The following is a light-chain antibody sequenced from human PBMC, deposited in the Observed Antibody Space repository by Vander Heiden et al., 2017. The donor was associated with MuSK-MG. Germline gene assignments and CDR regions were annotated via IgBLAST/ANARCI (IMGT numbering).Light chain of an antibody. J-gene: IGKJ2*04. V-gene: IGKV1-5*03. CDR1: QGISSW. CDR2: KAS. CDR3: QQYNDYSCS. Sequence: DILMTQSPSTMSASVGDRVTITCRASQGISSWLAWYQQKPGKPPKRLIYKASTIESGVPSRFSGSGSGTEFTITISSLQPEDFATYYCQQYNDYSCSFGQGTKLEI.